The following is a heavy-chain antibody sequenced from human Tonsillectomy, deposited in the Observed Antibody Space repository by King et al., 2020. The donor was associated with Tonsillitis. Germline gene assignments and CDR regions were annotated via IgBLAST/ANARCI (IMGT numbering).Heavy chain of an antibody. D-gene: IGHD5/OR15-5a*01. J-gene: IGHJ6*03. CDR1: GFTFDTYD. CDR2: ISSGSSYI. Sequence: VQLVESGGGLVKPGESLRLSCAASGFTFDTYDMNWVRQAPGKGLEWVSSISSGSSYIYFAKSVKGRFTISRDNDKNSLYLHMNSLRAEDTAVYYCAKHGSVSSLHYYYMDVWGKGTTVTVSS. CDR3: AKHGSVSSLHYYYMDV. V-gene: IGHV3-21*01.